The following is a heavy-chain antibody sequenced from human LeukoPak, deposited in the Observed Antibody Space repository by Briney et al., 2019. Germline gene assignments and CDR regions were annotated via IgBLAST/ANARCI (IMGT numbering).Heavy chain of an antibody. J-gene: IGHJ1*01. V-gene: IGHV3-53*01. CDR1: GFSVSSYY. D-gene: IGHD2-21*02. Sequence: GGSLRLSCAASGFSVSSYYMSWVRQAPGKGLEWVSVIYSGGSTYYADSVKGRFTIARDNPKNTLYLQMKSLRAEHTAVYYCARTDETARAGDFQHWGEGTLVTVSS. CDR2: IYSGGST. CDR3: ARTDETARAGDFQH.